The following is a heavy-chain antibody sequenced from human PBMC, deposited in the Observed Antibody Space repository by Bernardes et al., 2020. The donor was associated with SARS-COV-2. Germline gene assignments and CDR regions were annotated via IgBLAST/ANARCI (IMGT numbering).Heavy chain of an antibody. D-gene: IGHD3-10*01. J-gene: IGHJ4*02. Sequence: GGFLRPSFAASGFSFSDHFMSLVPPVPGEGLEWVSGIFCNGGGTYYSDSVKGRFPLSRDISKNTLYLHMHSLRAEDTAVYFCAKDYPEKAGGSGEDSFFDYWGQGTLVTVSS. CDR2: IFCNGGGT. CDR1: GFSFSDHF. CDR3: AKDYPEKAGGSGEDSFFDY. V-gene: IGHV3-23*01.